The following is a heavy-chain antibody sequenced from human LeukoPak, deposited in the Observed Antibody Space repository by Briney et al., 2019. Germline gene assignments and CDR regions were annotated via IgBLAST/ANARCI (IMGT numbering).Heavy chain of an antibody. J-gene: IGHJ4*02. D-gene: IGHD3-3*01. Sequence: PGGSLRLSCAASGFTFSNAWMSWVRQAPGKGLEWVGRIKSKTDGGTTDYAAPVKGRFTISRDDSKSTLYLQMNSLKTEDTAVYYCTPHDYDFWSGYYHASHTIDYWGQGTLVTVSS. CDR2: IKSKTDGGTT. CDR1: GFTFSNAW. CDR3: TPHDYDFWSGYYHASHTIDY. V-gene: IGHV3-15*01.